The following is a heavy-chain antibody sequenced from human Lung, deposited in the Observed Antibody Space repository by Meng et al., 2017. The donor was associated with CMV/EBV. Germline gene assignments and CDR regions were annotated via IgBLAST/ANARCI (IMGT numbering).Heavy chain of an antibody. D-gene: IGHD2-2*02. V-gene: IGHV3-53*01. CDR2: IYSGGST. CDR3: ARADCSSTSCYKSAFDI. CDR1: GFTVSSNY. Sequence: SCAASGFTVSSNYMSWVRQAPGKGLEWVSVIYSGGSTYYADSVKGRFTISRDNSKNTLYLQMNSLRAEDTAVYYCARADCSSTSCYKSAFDIWGQGTIVTVSS. J-gene: IGHJ3*02.